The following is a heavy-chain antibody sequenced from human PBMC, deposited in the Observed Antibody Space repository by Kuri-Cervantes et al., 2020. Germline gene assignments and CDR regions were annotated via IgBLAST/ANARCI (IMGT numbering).Heavy chain of an antibody. V-gene: IGHV4-34*01. Sequence: GSLRLSCAVYGGSSSGYYWSWIRQPPGKGLEWIGEINHSGSTNYNPSLKSRVTISVDTSKNQFSLKLSSVTAADTAVYYCARRDYYFDYWGQGTLVTVSS. CDR1: GGSSSGYY. CDR3: ARRDYYFDY. J-gene: IGHJ4*02. CDR2: INHSGST.